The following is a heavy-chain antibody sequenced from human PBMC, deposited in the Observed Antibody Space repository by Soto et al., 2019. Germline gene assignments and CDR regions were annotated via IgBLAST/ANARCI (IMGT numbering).Heavy chain of an antibody. CDR2: ISPKFGAA. CDR1: GGTFNTYA. Sequence: QVQLVQSGAEMKKPGSSVKVSCQSSGGTFNTYAMNWVRQAPGQGPEWMGAISPKFGAANYAPKFEGRVTSTADESTGTSYMQLSSLTSEDTALYFCAREVQVHTPTFVYWGQGTLVTVSS. CDR3: AREVQVHTPTFVY. D-gene: IGHD3-10*01. J-gene: IGHJ4*02. V-gene: IGHV1-69*19.